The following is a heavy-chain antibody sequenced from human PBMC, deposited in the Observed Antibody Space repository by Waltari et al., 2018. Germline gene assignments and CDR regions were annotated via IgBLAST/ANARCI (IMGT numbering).Heavy chain of an antibody. Sequence: QLQLQESGPGLVKPSETLSLTCTVSGGSISRTSYYWRWIRQPPGKGLEWIGSFHYGGKTYYNPSLQSRITISVDTSKNQFSLKLNSVTAADTAVYYCARPCCVGGGALLSLDLWGQGTLVTVSS. CDR3: ARPCCVGGGALLSLDL. V-gene: IGHV4-39*01. CDR1: GGSISRTSYY. D-gene: IGHD3-16*01. J-gene: IGHJ5*02. CDR2: FHYGGKT.